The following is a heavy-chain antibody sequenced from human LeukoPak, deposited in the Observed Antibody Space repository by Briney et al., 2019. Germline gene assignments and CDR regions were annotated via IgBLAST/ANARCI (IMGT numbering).Heavy chain of an antibody. V-gene: IGHV1-8*01. CDR2: MNPNSGNT. J-gene: IGHJ6*03. CDR3: ARGGNYYGSGSSYYYYYMGV. CDR1: GYTFTSYD. D-gene: IGHD3-10*01. Sequence: ASVKVSCKASGYTFTSYDINWVRQATGQGLEWMGWMNPNSGNTGYAQKFQGRVTMTRNTSISTAYMELSSLRSEDTAVYYCARGGNYYGSGSSYYYYYMGVWGKGTTVTISS.